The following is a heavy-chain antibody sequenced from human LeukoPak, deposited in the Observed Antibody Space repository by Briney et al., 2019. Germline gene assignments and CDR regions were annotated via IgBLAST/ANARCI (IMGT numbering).Heavy chain of an antibody. Sequence: HTGGSLRLSCAASGFTFSSYGMHWVRQAPGKGLEWAAVLSYDGSNKYYADSVKGRFTISRDNSKNTLYLQMNSLRAEDTAVYYCANLASVTADYWGQGTLVTVSS. CDR1: GFTFSSYG. J-gene: IGHJ4*02. CDR3: ANLASVTADY. V-gene: IGHV3-30*18. CDR2: LSYDGSNK. D-gene: IGHD2-21*02.